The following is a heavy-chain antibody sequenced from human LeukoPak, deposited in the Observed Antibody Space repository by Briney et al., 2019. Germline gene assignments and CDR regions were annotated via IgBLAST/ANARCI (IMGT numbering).Heavy chain of an antibody. CDR2: INTDTGNP. CDR1: GYTFTEYA. J-gene: IGHJ6*03. CDR3: ARGRRYCTSTTCPYYYYMDV. D-gene: IGHD2-2*01. V-gene: IGHV7-4-1*02. Sequence: GASVKISCKAYGYTFTEYAVIWVRQAPGQGLEWVGWINTDTGNPTYAQGFTGRFVFSLDTSVSTAYLQISSLKADDIAVYYCARGRRYCTSTTCPYYYYMDVWGKGTTVTVSS.